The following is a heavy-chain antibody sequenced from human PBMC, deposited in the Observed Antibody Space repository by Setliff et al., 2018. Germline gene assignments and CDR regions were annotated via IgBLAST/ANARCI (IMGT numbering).Heavy chain of an antibody. V-gene: IGHV3-7*04. D-gene: IGHD3-10*01. J-gene: IGHJ3*02. CDR2: INQDGRET. Sequence: PGGSLRLSCAASGFTFSNYWMNWVRQAPGKGLEWVANINQDGRETYYVGSVKGRFTISRDNANRSVYLQMSDLRSEDTAVYYCTRGVLWSKDAFDIWGQGTMVTVSS. CDR3: TRGVLWSKDAFDI. CDR1: GFTFSNYW.